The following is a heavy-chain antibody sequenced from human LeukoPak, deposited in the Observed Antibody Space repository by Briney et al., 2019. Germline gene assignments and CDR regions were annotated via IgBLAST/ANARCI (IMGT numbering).Heavy chain of an antibody. V-gene: IGHV4-59*01. CDR2: IYYSGST. J-gene: IGHJ2*01. CDR1: GGSISSYY. D-gene: IGHD6-19*01. Sequence: SETLSLTCTVSGGSISSYYWSWIRQPPGKGLEWIGYIYYSGSTNYNPPLKSRVTISVDTSKNQFSLKLSSVTAADTAVYYRARDTAVAGTWYFDLWGRGTLVTVSS. CDR3: ARDTAVAGTWYFDL.